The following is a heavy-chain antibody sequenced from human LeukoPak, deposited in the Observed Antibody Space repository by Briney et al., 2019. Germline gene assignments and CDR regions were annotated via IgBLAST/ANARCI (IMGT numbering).Heavy chain of an antibody. D-gene: IGHD4-17*01. CDR1: GFTFDDYA. J-gene: IGHJ4*02. CDR3: AKAILDMTTVTSFDY. CDR2: ISWNSGSI. V-gene: IGHV3-9*01. Sequence: GGSLRLSCAASGFTFDDYAMHWVRQAPGKGLEWVSGISWNSGSIGYADSVKGRFTISRDNAKNSLYLQMNSLRTEDTALYYCAKAILDMTTVTSFDYWGQGTLVTVSS.